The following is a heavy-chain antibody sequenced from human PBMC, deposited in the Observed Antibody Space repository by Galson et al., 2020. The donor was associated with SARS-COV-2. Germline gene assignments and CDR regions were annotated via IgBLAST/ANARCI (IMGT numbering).Heavy chain of an antibody. Sequence: GGSLRLSCAASGFNFSSYWMHWVRQAPGKGLVWVSRIYSEGSSTSYADSVKGRFTISGDNAKNTLHLQMNSLRAEDTAMYYCARGDMGNDYFDYWGQGTLVTVSS. J-gene: IGHJ4*02. CDR2: IYSEGSST. D-gene: IGHD7-27*01. CDR1: GFNFSSYW. CDR3: ARGDMGNDYFDY. V-gene: IGHV3-74*01.